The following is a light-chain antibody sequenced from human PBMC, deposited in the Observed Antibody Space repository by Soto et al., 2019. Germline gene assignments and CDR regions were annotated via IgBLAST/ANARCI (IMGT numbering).Light chain of an antibody. CDR1: QNINTH. J-gene: IGKJ3*01. CDR2: AAS. Sequence: PMTQSPCSLAASVCDRVTIFCRAGQNINTHLNWFQQKPGKAPKFLICAASILQSGVPSRFSGSGSETEFDLKISSLQPEDFATYFCQQSYTAPFAFGPGTKLEIK. CDR3: QQSYTAPFA. V-gene: IGKV1-39*01.